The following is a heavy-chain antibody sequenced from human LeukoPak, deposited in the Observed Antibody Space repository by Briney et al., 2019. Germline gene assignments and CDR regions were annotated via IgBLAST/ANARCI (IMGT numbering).Heavy chain of an antibody. CDR1: GGSTSSYY. CDR2: IYYSGST. J-gene: IGHJ4*02. V-gene: IGHV4-59*01. D-gene: IGHD6-19*01. Sequence: SETLSLTCTVSGGSTSSYYWSWIRQPPGKGLEWIGYIYYSGSTNYNPSLKSRVTISVDTSKNQFSLKLSSVTAADTAVYYCARVLPYSSGLDYWGQGTLVTVSS. CDR3: ARVLPYSSGLDY.